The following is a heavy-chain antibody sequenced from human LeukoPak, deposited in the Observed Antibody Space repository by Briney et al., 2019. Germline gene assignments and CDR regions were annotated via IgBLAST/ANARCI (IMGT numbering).Heavy chain of an antibody. CDR2: ISGSGGST. CDR1: GFTFSSYA. J-gene: IGHJ4*02. D-gene: IGHD3-22*01. Sequence: GGSLRLSCAASGFTFSSYAMSWVRQAPGKGLEWVSAISGSGGSTYYADSVKGRFTISRDNSKNTLYLQMNSLRAEDTAVYYCAKGRPHYYDSSGYYYFDYWGQGSLVTVSS. CDR3: AKGRPHYYDSSGYYYFDY. V-gene: IGHV3-23*01.